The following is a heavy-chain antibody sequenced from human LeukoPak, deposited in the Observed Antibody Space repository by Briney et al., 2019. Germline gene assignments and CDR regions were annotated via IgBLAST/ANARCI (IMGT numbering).Heavy chain of an antibody. CDR3: ARASGRGLYYFDY. V-gene: IGHV3-64*01. CDR1: GFTFNTYA. D-gene: IGHD2-15*01. J-gene: IGHJ4*02. Sequence: GGSLRLSCAASGFTFNTYAMHWVRQAPGKGLEFVSSISSSGGNTYYANSVKGRFTISRDDSKNTLYLQMDSLRPEDMAVYYCARASGRGLYYFDYWGQGTLVTVSS. CDR2: ISSSGGNT.